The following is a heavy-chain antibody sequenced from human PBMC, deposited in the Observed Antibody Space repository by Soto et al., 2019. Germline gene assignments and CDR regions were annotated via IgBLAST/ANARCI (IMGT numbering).Heavy chain of an antibody. J-gene: IGHJ6*02. Sequence: SETLSLTCTVSGVSINSYYCTWIRQPPGKGLEWMGYIYYTGSTNYNSSLKSRVTISLDTSKNQFSLKLSSVTAADTAVYYCAREINGSEYFYGMDVWGQGTTVT. D-gene: IGHD3-10*01. CDR3: AREINGSEYFYGMDV. V-gene: IGHV4-59*01. CDR1: GVSINSYY. CDR2: IYYTGST.